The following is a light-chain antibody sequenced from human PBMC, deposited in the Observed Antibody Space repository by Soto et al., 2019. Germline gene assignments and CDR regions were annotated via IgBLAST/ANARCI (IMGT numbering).Light chain of an antibody. CDR2: GAS. V-gene: IGKV3-20*01. J-gene: IGKJ5*01. Sequence: EIVLTQSPGTLSLSPGERATLSCRASHSVSRTYLAWYQQKPRQAPRLLMYGASDRATGTPGRFSGSGSGTDFTLTISGLEPEDSAVYYCQQFDDSVTFGQGTRLDIK. CDR1: HSVSRTY. CDR3: QQFDDSVT.